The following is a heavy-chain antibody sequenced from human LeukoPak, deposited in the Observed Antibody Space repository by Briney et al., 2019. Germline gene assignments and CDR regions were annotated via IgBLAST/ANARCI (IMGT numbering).Heavy chain of an antibody. CDR2: IKQDGSEK. J-gene: IGHJ4*02. Sequence: GGSLRLSCAASGFTFSSSWMSSVRQAPGTGLEWVANIKQDGSEKNYVDSVKGRVTIYRDNAKNSLYLQMNSLRAEDTAVYYCARVGRDYYDSSGYSHYFDYWGQGTLVTVSS. CDR1: GFTFSSSW. V-gene: IGHV3-7*03. CDR3: ARVGRDYYDSSGYSHYFDY. D-gene: IGHD3-22*01.